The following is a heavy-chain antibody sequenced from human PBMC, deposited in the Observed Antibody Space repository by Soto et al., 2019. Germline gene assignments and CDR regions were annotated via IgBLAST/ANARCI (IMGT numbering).Heavy chain of an antibody. CDR3: ARQGDSSGWSRENWFDP. Sequence: GESLKISCKGSGYSFTSYWISWVRQVPGKGLEWMGRIDPSDSYTNYSPSFQGHVTISADKSISTAYLQWSSLKASDTAMYYCARQGDSSGWSRENWFDPWGQGTLVTVSS. J-gene: IGHJ5*02. CDR2: IDPSDSYT. V-gene: IGHV5-10-1*01. CDR1: GYSFTSYW. D-gene: IGHD6-19*01.